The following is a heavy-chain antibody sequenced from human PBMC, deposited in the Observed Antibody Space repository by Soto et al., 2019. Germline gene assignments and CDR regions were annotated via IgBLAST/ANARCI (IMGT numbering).Heavy chain of an antibody. V-gene: IGHV4-39*01. J-gene: IGHJ4*02. CDR3: ARHGVEDYFDY. CDR1: GGSISSSSYY. D-gene: IGHD3-10*01. Sequence: PSETLSLTCTVSGGSISSSSYYWGWIRQPPGKGLEWIGSIYYSGSTYYNPSLKSRVTISVDTSKNQFSLKLSSVTAADTAVYYCARHGVEDYFDYWGQGTLVTVSS. CDR2: IYYSGST.